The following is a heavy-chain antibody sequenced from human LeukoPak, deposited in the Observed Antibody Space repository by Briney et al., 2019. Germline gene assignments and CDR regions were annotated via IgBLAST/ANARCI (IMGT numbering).Heavy chain of an antibody. CDR2: IYYSGST. CDR3: ARGHGSGSYYLNWSDP. J-gene: IGHJ5*02. CDR1: GGSISSHY. D-gene: IGHD3-10*01. Sequence: SETLSLTCTVSGGSISSHYWSWIRQPPGKGLEWIGYIYYSGSTNYNPSLKSRVTISVDTSKNQFSLKLSSVTAADTAVYYCARGHGSGSYYLNWSDPWGQGTLVTVSS. V-gene: IGHV4-59*11.